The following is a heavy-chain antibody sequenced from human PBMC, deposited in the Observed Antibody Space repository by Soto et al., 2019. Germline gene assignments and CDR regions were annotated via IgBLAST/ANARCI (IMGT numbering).Heavy chain of an antibody. CDR2: ISAYNGNT. J-gene: IGHJ4*02. CDR1: GYTFTSYG. CDR3: ARGEGADYDFWSGYYGY. Sequence: ASVKVSCKASGYTFTSYGISWVRQAPGQGLKWMGWISAYNGNTNYAQKLQGRVTMTTDTSTSTAYMELRSLRSDDTAVYYCARGEGADYDFWSGYYGYWGQGTLVTVSS. D-gene: IGHD3-3*01. V-gene: IGHV1-18*01.